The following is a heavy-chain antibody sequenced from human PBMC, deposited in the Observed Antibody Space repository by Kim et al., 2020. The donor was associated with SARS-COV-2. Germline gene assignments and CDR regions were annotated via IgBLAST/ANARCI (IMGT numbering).Heavy chain of an antibody. D-gene: IGHD5-18*01. J-gene: IGHJ4*02. CDR2: IYHSGST. Sequence: SETLSLTCAVSGGSISSGGYSWSWIRQPPGKGLEWIGYIYHSGSTYYNPSLKSRVTISVDRSKNQFSLKLSSVTAADTAVYYCAREREDTAMASYYLDYWGQGTLVTVSS. CDR3: AREREDTAMASYYLDY. CDR1: GGSISSGGYS. V-gene: IGHV4-30-2*01.